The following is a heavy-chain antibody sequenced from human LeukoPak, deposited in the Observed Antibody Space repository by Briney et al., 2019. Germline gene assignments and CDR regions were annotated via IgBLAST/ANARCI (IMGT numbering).Heavy chain of an antibody. CDR2: IGAYNGNT. V-gene: IGHV1-18*01. D-gene: IGHD3-22*01. Sequence: ASVKVSCKASGYTFTSYGTSWVRQAPGQGLEWMGWIGAYNGNTNYAQKLQGRVTMTTDTSTSTAYMELRSLRSDDTAVYYCARGVYKGDYYDSSGYCYWGQGTLVTVSS. CDR3: ARGVYKGDYYDSSGYCY. CDR1: GYTFTSYG. J-gene: IGHJ4*02.